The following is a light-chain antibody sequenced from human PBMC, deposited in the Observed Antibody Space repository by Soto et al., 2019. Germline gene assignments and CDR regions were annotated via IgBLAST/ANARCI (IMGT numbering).Light chain of an antibody. J-gene: IGKJ2*01. CDR2: DAS. CDR3: QQYNSYSYT. V-gene: IGKV1-5*01. CDR1: QSISSY. Sequence: QMTHYTSTLAASVVGRVPITCRASQSISSYLNWYQQKPGKAPKLLIYDASSLESGVPSRFSGSGSGTEFTLTISSLQPDDFATYYCQQYNSYSYTFGQGT.